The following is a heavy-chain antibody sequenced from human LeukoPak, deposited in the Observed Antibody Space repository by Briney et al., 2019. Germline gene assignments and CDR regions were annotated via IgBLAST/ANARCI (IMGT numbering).Heavy chain of an antibody. Sequence: GASVKVSCKASGYTLTGYYTHWVRQAPGQGLEWMGWINPNSGETNYPQRLQGRVTLTVDTSISTAFMELNRLRSDDTAVYYCARGGTGWAFDYWGQGTLVTVSS. CDR2: INPNSGET. D-gene: IGHD6-19*01. V-gene: IGHV1-2*02. J-gene: IGHJ4*02. CDR1: GYTLTGYY. CDR3: ARGGTGWAFDY.